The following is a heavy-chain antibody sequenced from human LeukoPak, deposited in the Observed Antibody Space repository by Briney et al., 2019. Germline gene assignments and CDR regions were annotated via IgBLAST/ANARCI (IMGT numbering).Heavy chain of an antibody. CDR2: NRDKSKSYTT. J-gene: IGHJ3*02. D-gene: IGHD3-22*01. CDR3: TRPSYYDSRGYSTNGFDI. V-gene: IGHV3-72*01. CDR1: GFTVSDHY. Sequence: GGSLRLSCVASGFTVSDHYIDWVRQAPGKGLEWVGRNRDKSKSYTTDYAASVRGRFTISRDDSKNSLYLQMYSLKTEDTAVYFCTRPSYYDSRGYSTNGFDIWGQGTMVTVSS.